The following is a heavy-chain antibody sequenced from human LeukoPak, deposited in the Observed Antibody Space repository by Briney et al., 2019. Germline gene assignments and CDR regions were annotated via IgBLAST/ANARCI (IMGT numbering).Heavy chain of an antibody. CDR1: GFTFSSYA. D-gene: IGHD5-12*01. CDR2: ISGSGGST. CDR3: AKDPVATVVTLFDY. J-gene: IGHJ4*02. V-gene: IGHV3-23*01. Sequence: PGGSLRLSCAASGFTFSSYAMSWVRQAPGKGLEWVSAISGSGGSTYYADSVKGRFTISRDNSKNTLYLQMNSLRAEETAVYYCAKDPVATVVTLFDYWGQGTLVTVSS.